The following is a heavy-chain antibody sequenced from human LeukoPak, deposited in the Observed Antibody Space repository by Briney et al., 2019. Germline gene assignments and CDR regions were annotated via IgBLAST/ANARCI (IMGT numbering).Heavy chain of an antibody. Sequence: SQTLSLTCTFSGGSISSGSYYWSWIRQPAGKGLEWIGRIYTSGSTNYNPSLKSRVTISVDTSKNQFSLKLSSVTAADTAVYYCARDSYGSDDWGQGTLVTVFS. CDR3: ARDSYGSDD. D-gene: IGHD5-18*01. V-gene: IGHV4-61*02. J-gene: IGHJ4*02. CDR2: IYTSGST. CDR1: GGSISSGSYY.